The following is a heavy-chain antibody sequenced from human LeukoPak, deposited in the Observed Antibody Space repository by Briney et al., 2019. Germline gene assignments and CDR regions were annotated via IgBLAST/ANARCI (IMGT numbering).Heavy chain of an antibody. J-gene: IGHJ4*02. V-gene: IGHV3-30*03. Sequence: GGSLRLSCAASGFTLSSYSMNWVRQAPGKGLEWVAVISYDGSNKYYADSVKGRFTISRDNSKNTLYLQMNSLRAEDTAVYYCARDRDGYNSDYWGQGTLVTVSS. CDR1: GFTLSSYS. CDR3: ARDRDGYNSDY. D-gene: IGHD5-24*01. CDR2: ISYDGSNK.